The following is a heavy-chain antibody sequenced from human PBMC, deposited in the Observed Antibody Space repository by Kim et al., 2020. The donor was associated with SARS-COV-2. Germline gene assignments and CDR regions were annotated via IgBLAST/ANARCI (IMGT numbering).Heavy chain of an antibody. J-gene: IGHJ4*02. CDR2: ISSDGRNK. CDR3: ARARLDLHPVCEF. Sequence: GGSLRLSCAASRLTFSGYAMHWVRQAPGKGLDFVAVISSDGRNKYYADSVKGRFTISRDNSKNTLYLQMGSLKPEDTAVYFCARARLDLHPVCEFWGQGTLVTVSS. CDR1: RLTFSGYA. V-gene: IGHV3-30*04. D-gene: IGHD6-6*01.